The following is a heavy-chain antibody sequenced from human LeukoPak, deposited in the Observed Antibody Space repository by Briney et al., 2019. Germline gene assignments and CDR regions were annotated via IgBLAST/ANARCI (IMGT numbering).Heavy chain of an antibody. CDR3: AKVRESSGYDLDY. V-gene: IGHV3-53*01. D-gene: IGHD5-12*01. CDR2: IYKNAIT. CDR1: GFTVSSNY. J-gene: IGHJ4*02. Sequence: GGSLRLSCAASGFTVSSNYMTWVRQAPGKGLEWVSVIYKNAITYYADTVKGRFTISRDNSKNTLYLQMNSLRADDTAVYYCAKVRESSGYDLDYWGQGTLVTVSS.